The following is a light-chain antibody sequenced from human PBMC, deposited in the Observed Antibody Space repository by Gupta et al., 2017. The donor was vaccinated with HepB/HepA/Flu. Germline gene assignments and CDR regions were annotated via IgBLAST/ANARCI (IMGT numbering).Light chain of an antibody. CDR3: TSYAGNDRGV. Sequence: QSALTQPPSASVSPGPSVTISCTGTSSDVGGYNSVSWYQQHPGEAHRLMIYEVTKRPSGVPDRFSGSKAGNTASLTVSGLQAEDEADYYCTSYAGNDRGVFGGGTKLTVL. J-gene: IGLJ2*01. CDR1: SSDVGGYNS. V-gene: IGLV2-8*01. CDR2: EVT.